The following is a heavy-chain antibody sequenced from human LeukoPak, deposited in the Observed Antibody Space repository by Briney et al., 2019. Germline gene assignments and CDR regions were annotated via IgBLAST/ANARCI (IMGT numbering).Heavy chain of an antibody. J-gene: IGHJ4*02. CDR2: IYACGYT. D-gene: IGHD3-10*01. CDR3: ARNHIVTGTYFDS. V-gene: IGHV4-4*07. Sequence: PSETLSLTCTVSGDSISSYYWNWIRQPAGKGLEWIGRIYACGYTEYNPSLQTRVTMSVDTSKNEFSLKVDTGNAADIAVYFCARNHIVTGTYFDSWGQGILVTVSS. CDR1: GDSISSYY.